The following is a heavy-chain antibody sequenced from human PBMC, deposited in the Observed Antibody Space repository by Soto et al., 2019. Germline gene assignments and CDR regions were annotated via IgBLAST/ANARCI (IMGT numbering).Heavy chain of an antibody. J-gene: IGHJ5*02. CDR2: IYYSGNT. D-gene: IGHD6-13*01. Sequence: QVQLQESGPGLVKPSETLSLTCTVAGGSMSGAFWSWIRQPPGKVLGWIGYIYYSGNTDYNPSLKSRVTISVDTSKNQFSLKLSSVTAADTAVYYCARGAGYSSSWPFDPWGQGTLVIVSS. CDR3: ARGAGYSSSWPFDP. CDR1: GGSMSGAF. V-gene: IGHV4-59*01.